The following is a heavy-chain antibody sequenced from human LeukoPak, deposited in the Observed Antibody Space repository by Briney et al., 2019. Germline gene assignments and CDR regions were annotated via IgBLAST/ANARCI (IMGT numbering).Heavy chain of an antibody. D-gene: IGHD2-2*01. V-gene: IGHV3-23*01. J-gene: IGHJ3*02. CDR1: GFTFSSYA. CDR2: ISGSGGST. CDR3: AKAPIVVVPAAPPPGDDAFDI. Sequence: GGSLRLSYAASGFTFSSYAMSWVRQAPGKGLEWVSAISGSGGSTYYADSVKGRFTISRGNSKNTLYLQMNSLRAEDTAVYYCAKAPIVVVPAAPPPGDDAFDIWGQGTMVTVSS.